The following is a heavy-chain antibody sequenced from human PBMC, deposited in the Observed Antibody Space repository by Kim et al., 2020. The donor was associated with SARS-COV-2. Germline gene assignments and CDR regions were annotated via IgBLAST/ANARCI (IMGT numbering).Heavy chain of an antibody. V-gene: IGHV4-34*01. J-gene: IGHJ4*02. CDR2: INHSGST. CDR1: GGSFSGYY. CDR3: ARVGSWGGGVDD. D-gene: IGHD6-13*01. Sequence: SETLSLTCAVYGGSFSGYYWSWIRQPPGKGLEWIGEINHSGSTNYNPSLKSRVTISVDTSKNQFSLKLSSVTAADTAVYYCARVGSWGGGVDDWGQGTL.